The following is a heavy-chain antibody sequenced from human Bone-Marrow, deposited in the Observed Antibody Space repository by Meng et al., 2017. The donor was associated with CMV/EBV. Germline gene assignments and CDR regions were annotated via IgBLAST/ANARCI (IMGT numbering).Heavy chain of an antibody. V-gene: IGHV1-18*04. CDR2: ISAYNGNT. Sequence: ASVKVSCKASGYVFSDYYVHYIRQAPGQGLEWMGWISAYNGNTNYAQKLQGRVTMTTDTSTSTAYMELRSLRSDDTAVYYCARRLYCSSTSCFELEPWGQGTLVTVSS. CDR3: ARRLYCSSTSCFELEP. CDR1: GYVFSDYY. J-gene: IGHJ4*02. D-gene: IGHD2-2*01.